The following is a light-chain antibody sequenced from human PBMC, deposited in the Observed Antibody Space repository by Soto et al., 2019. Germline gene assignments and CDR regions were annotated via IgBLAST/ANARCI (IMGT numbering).Light chain of an antibody. V-gene: IGLV1-44*01. Sequence: QSVLTQRPSASGTPGQRVTISCSGSNSNIGSNTVNWYQQLPGTAPKLLIYSNNQRPSGVPGRFSDSKSGTSASLAISGLQSEDEADYYCASWDDSLNGVVFGGGTKLTVL. CDR1: NSNIGSNT. J-gene: IGLJ2*01. CDR2: SNN. CDR3: ASWDDSLNGVV.